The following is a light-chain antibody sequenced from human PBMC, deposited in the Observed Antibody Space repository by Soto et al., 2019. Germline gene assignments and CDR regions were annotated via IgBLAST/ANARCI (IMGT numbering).Light chain of an antibody. CDR1: QSIGRN. J-gene: IGKJ1*01. Sequence: DIQMTQSPASLSASVGDRVTISCRASQSIGRNLNWYQQKPGKAPTLLIFTSSRLQSGVPSRFSGSGSGTDFILTISSLQPEDFATYYCQQSYSTPPTFGQGTKVEIK. V-gene: IGKV1-39*01. CDR3: QQSYSTPPT. CDR2: TSS.